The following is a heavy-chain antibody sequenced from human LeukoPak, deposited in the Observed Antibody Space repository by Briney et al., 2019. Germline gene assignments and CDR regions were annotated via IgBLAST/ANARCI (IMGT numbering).Heavy chain of an antibody. CDR1: GGTFSSYA. V-gene: IGHV1-69*13. J-gene: IGHJ4*02. Sequence: ASVKVSCKASGGTFSSYAISWVRQAPGQGLEWMGGIIPIFGTANYAQKFQGRVTITADESTNTAYMELSSLRAEDTAVYYCAKDLLGPGETYWGQGTLVTVSS. CDR3: AKDLLGPGETY. CDR2: IIPIFGTA. D-gene: IGHD3-10*01.